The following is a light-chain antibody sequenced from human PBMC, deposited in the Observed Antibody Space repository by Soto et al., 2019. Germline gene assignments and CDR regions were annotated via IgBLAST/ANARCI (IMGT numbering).Light chain of an antibody. CDR3: QQRSNWPRT. Sequence: EIVLTQFPSTLSLSLGERATLSCRASQSVSTYVAWYQQKGGQAPRLLIYDASAWAPGIPARFSGSGSGTDFTLTISSLEPEDFAVYYCQQRSNWPRTFGQGTKVDIK. CDR1: QSVSTY. CDR2: DAS. V-gene: IGKV3-11*01. J-gene: IGKJ1*01.